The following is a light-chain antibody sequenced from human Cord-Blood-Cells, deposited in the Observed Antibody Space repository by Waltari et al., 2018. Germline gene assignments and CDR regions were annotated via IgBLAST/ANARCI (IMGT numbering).Light chain of an antibody. CDR1: SSDVGGYTY. CDR2: DVS. CDR3: SSYTSSSTVV. Sequence: QSALTQPASVSGSPGQSTTISCTGTSSDVGGYTYISWYQQHPGKAPKLMFYDVSNRPPGFSNSFSGSTSGTTAPLTISGLQAENDADYYCSSYTSSSTVVFGGGTKLTAL. V-gene: IGLV2-14*01. J-gene: IGLJ2*01.